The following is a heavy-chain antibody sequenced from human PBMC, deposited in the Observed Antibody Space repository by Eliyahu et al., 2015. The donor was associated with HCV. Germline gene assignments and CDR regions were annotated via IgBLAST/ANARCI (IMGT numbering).Heavy chain of an antibody. CDR1: GXSFXXYY. CDR2: INHSGST. J-gene: IGHJ4*02. D-gene: IGHD2-15*01. Sequence: QVQLQQWGAGLLKPSETLSLTCAVYGXSFXXYYWSXIRQPPGKGLEXIGEINHSGSTNYNPSLKSRVTISVDTSKNQFSLKLSSVTAADTAVYYCARGRHKLLLRGPFDYWGQGTLVTVSS. V-gene: IGHV4-34*01. CDR3: ARGRHKLLLRGPFDY.